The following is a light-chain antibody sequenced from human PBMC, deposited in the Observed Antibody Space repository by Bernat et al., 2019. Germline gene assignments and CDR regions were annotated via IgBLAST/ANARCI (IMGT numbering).Light chain of an antibody. V-gene: IGLV3-25*03. CDR3: QSAKSSGTYWV. Sequence: SYELTQPPSVSVSPGQTARITCSGDALPKQYAYWYQQKPGQAPVLVIYKDSERPSGIPERFSGSSSGTTVTLTISGAQAEDEAAYYCQSAKSSGTYWVFDGGTKLTVL. J-gene: IGLJ3*02. CDR1: ALPKQY. CDR2: KDS.